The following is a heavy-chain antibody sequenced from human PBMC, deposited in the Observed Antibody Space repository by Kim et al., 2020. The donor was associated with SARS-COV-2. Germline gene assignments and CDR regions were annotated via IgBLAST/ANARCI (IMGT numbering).Heavy chain of an antibody. J-gene: IGHJ4*02. V-gene: IGHV3-15*01. Sequence: GGSLRLSCAASGFTFSNAWMSWVRQAPGKGLEWVGRIKSNTDGGTSDYAAPVKGTFTISSDDSKNTLYMHMNSLKTADTAVYYGTTGYYDFWGGKSEYYVDYWGQGTLVTVSS. CDR3: TTGYYDFWGGKSEYYVDY. D-gene: IGHD3-3*01. CDR1: GFTFSNAW. CDR2: IKSNTDGGTS.